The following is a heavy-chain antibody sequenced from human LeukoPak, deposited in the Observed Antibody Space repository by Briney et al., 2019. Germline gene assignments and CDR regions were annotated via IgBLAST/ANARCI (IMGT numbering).Heavy chain of an antibody. J-gene: IGHJ6*03. CDR3: ARNSGAGYYFYMDV. CDR2: IKWNGGST. V-gene: IGHV3-20*04. CDR1: GFTFSSYG. D-gene: IGHD3-10*01. Sequence: PGGSLRLSCAASGFTFSSYGMSWVRQAPGKGLEWVSGIKWNGGSTGYADSVKGRFTISRDNAKNSLYLQMNSLRAEDTALYYCARNSGAGYYFYMDVWGKGTAVTVSS.